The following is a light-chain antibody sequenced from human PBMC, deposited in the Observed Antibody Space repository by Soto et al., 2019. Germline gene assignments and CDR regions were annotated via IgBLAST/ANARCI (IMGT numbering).Light chain of an antibody. J-gene: IGLJ3*02. V-gene: IGLV3-21*04. Sequence: SYELTQPPSVSVAPGKTARITCGGNNIGSKSVHWYQQKQGQAPVLVIYYDSDRPSGIPERFSGSNSGNTATLTISRVEAGDEADYYCQVWDSSSDPLVFGGGTKVTVL. CDR1: NIGSKS. CDR3: QVWDSSSDPLV. CDR2: YDS.